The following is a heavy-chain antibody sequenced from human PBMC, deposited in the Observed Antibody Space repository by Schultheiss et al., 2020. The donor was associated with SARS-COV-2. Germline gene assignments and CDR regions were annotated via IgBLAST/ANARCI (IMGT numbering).Heavy chain of an antibody. CDR2: INSDGSST. CDR3: TTWIQLWYQSNFYYMDV. V-gene: IGHV3-74*01. CDR1: GFTFSSYW. D-gene: IGHD5-18*01. J-gene: IGHJ6*03. Sequence: GGSLRLSCAASGFTFSSYWMHWVRQAPGKGLVCVSRINSDGSSTSYADSVKGRFTISRDNAKNTLYLQMNSLRAEDTAVYYCTTWIQLWYQSNFYYMDVWGKGTSVTVSS.